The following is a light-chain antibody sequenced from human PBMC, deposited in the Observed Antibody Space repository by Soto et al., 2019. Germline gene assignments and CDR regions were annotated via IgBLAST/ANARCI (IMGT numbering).Light chain of an antibody. J-gene: IGKJ2*01. Sequence: EIVLTQSPGTLSLSPGERATLSCRASQSVSSNYLAWYQQQPGQPPRLLIYGASSRATGIPDRFSGSGSGTDFTLTISRLEVEDFAGYYCQQYGSSPDTFGHGPKLVIK. CDR3: QQYGSSPDT. CDR1: QSVSSNY. CDR2: GAS. V-gene: IGKV3-20*01.